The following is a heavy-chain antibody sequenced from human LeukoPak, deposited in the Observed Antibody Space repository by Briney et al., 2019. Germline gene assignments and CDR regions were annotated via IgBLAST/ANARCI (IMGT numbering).Heavy chain of an antibody. CDR2: ISSNGDAT. CDR3: VKERSSYYDY. V-gene: IGHV3-64D*06. D-gene: IGHD3-22*01. CDR1: RFIFSSYP. Sequence: GGSLILSCSASRFIFSSYPMHWVRQAPGKGLEYVSAISSNGDATYYAGSVKGRFTISRDNSKNTLYLQMTSLRAEDTAVYYCVKERSSYYDYWGQGTLVTVSS. J-gene: IGHJ4*02.